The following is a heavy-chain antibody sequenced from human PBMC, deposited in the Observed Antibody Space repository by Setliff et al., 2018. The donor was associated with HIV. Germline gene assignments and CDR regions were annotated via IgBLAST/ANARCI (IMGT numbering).Heavy chain of an antibody. CDR2: IDWDDDK. Sequence: SGPTLVNPTQTLTLTCTFSGFSLSIRGMCVSWIRQPPGKALEWLARIDWDDDKYYSTSLKTRLTISKDTSKNQVVLTMTNMGPVDTATYYCARASGAYRDSFYLDYWGQGALVTVSS. J-gene: IGHJ4*02. CDR3: ARASGAYRDSFYLDY. CDR1: GFSLSIRGMC. V-gene: IGHV2-70*11. D-gene: IGHD2-21*01.